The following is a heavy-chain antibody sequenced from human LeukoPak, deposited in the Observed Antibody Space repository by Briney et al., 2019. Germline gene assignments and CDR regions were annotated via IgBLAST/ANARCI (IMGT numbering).Heavy chain of an antibody. CDR1: GFTLSAYE. CDR2: ISGPSI. Sequence: PGGSLRLSCAASGFTLSAYEMNWVRQAPGKGLEWISYISGPSIQYADSVKGRFTISGDNAKNSPYLQMNSLRAEDTAVYYCASRRVAVPTTRAFDYWGQGTLVTVSS. D-gene: IGHD1-26*01. J-gene: IGHJ4*02. V-gene: IGHV3-48*03. CDR3: ASRRVAVPTTRAFDY.